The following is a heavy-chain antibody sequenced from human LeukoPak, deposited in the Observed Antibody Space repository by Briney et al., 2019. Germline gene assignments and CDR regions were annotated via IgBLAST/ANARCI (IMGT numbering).Heavy chain of an antibody. CDR3: AKVDARYGPGSHLIEAFDI. V-gene: IGHV3-30*18. CDR2: ISYDGSNK. J-gene: IGHJ3*02. D-gene: IGHD3-10*01. Sequence: GGSLRLSCAASGFTFSSYGMHWVRQAPGKGLEWVAVISYDGSNKYYADSVKGRFTISRDNSKNTLYLQMNSLRAEDTAVYYCAKVDARYGPGSHLIEAFDIWGQGTMVTVSS. CDR1: GFTFSSYG.